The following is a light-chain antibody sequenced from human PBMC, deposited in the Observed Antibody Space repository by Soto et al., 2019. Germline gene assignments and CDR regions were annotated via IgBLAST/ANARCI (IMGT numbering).Light chain of an antibody. Sequence: LTQSPGTLSLSPGETATLYCRASQTITTSLAWYQQKPGQAPRLLIYAASSRATGIPDRFSGSGSGTDFTLTISGLEPEDFAVYYCQQYGSTFTFGPGTKLDIK. CDR1: QTITTS. V-gene: IGKV3-20*01. J-gene: IGKJ3*01. CDR2: AAS. CDR3: QQYGSTFT.